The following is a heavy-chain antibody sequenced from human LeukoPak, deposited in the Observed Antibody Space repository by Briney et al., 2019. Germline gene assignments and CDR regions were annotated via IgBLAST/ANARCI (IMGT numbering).Heavy chain of an antibody. Sequence: PSETLPLTCTVSGGSISNYYWSWIRQPPGKGLEWIGYIYYTGSTNYNPSLRSRVTISLDTSTNQISLRLISVTAADTAVYYCTRQDRTSGKYYDFDYWGQGTLVTVSS. CDR3: TRQDRTSGKYYDFDY. V-gene: IGHV4-59*08. CDR2: IYYTGST. J-gene: IGHJ4*02. CDR1: GGSISNYY. D-gene: IGHD2/OR15-2a*01.